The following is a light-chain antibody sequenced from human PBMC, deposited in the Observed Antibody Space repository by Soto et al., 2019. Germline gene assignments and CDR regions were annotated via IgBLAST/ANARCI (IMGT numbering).Light chain of an antibody. J-gene: IGKJ1*01. CDR1: QNIRSY. V-gene: IGKV1-39*01. CDR3: QQGYTTRWT. CDR2: ATS. Sequence: DIQMTQSPTSLSASVGDRVTITCRASQNIRSYLNWYQQIPGKAPNLLIYATSILQTGVPSRFSGSGTGTDFTLTINGLQPEDFATYYCQQGYTTRWTSGQGTKVDIK.